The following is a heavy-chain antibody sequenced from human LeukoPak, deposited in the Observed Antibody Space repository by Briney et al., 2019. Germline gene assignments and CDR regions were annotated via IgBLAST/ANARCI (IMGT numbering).Heavy chain of an antibody. V-gene: IGHV3-30*18. CDR3: AKDGVPYGDYGDWFDP. CDR1: GFTFSSYG. Sequence: GGSLRLSCAASGFTFSSYGMHWVRQAPGPGLEWVAVISYDGSNKYYADSVKGRFTISRDNSKNTLYLQMNSLRAEDTAVYYCAKDGVPYGDYGDWFDPWGQGTLVTVSS. D-gene: IGHD4-17*01. J-gene: IGHJ5*02. CDR2: ISYDGSNK.